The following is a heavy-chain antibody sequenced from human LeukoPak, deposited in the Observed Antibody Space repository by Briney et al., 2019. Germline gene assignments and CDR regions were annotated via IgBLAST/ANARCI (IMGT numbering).Heavy chain of an antibody. Sequence: GGSLRLSCAASGFGFTFSSYNLNWVRQAPGKGLEWVSSISSDSSYIYYADSVKGRFTISRDNSKNTLYLQMNSLRAEDTAVYYCARGSPRYYYDSSGYPDATFDYWGQGTLVTVSS. D-gene: IGHD3-22*01. CDR2: ISSDSSYI. CDR3: ARGSPRYYYDSSGYPDATFDY. J-gene: IGHJ4*02. CDR1: GFGFTFSSYN. V-gene: IGHV3-21*01.